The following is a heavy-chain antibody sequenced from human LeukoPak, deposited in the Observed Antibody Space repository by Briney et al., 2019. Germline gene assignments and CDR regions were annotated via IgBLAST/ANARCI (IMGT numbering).Heavy chain of an antibody. CDR1: GGSFSGYY. Sequence: SETLSLTCAVYGGSFSGYYWSWIRQPPGKGLEWIGEINHSGSTNYNPSLKSRVTISVDTSKNQFSLKLSSVTAADTAVYYCARHWPSYYYYMDVWGKGTTVTVSS. CDR3: ARHWPSYYYYMDV. V-gene: IGHV4-34*01. CDR2: INHSGST. J-gene: IGHJ6*03.